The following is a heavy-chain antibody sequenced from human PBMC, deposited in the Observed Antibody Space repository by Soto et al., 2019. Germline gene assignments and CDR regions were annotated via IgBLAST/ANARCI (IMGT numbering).Heavy chain of an antibody. D-gene: IGHD6-13*01. V-gene: IGHV6-1*01. CDR2: TYYRSKWYN. CDR1: GDSVSSNSAA. CDR3: ARRAGIARRFDY. J-gene: IGHJ4*02. Sequence: SPTLSLTCDISGDSVSSNSAAWNWIRQSPSRGLEWLGRTYYRSKWYNDYAVSVKSRITINPDTSKNQFSLQLNSVTPEDTAVYYCARRAGIARRFDYCCQGTLVTVFS.